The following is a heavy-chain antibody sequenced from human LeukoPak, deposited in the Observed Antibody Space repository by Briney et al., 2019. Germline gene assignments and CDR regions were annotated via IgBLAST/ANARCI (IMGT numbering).Heavy chain of an antibody. J-gene: IGHJ6*03. CDR3: ARDQRAYYHMDV. CDR1: GGSISSHY. V-gene: IGHV4-4*07. Sequence: SETLSLTCTVSGGSISSHYWSWIRQPAGKGLEWIGRIYISGDTVYNPSLKSRVTMSVDTSKNQFFLKLSSVTAADTAVYYCARDQRAYYHMDVWGKGTTVTVSS. CDR2: IYISGDT.